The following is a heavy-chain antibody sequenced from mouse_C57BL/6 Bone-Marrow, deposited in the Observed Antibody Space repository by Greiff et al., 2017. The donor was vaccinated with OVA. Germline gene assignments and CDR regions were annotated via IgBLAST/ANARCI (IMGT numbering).Heavy chain of an antibody. CDR2: IDPETGGT. D-gene: IGHD2-3*01. CDR1: GYTFTDYE. J-gene: IGHJ4*01. Sequence: VQLQQSGAELVRPGASVTLSCKASGYTFTDYEMHWVKQTPVHGLEWIGAIDPETGGTAYNQKFKGKAILTADKSSSTAYMELRSLTSEDSAVYYCTHIYDGYPYAMDYWGQGTSVTVSS. V-gene: IGHV1-15*01. CDR3: THIYDGYPYAMDY.